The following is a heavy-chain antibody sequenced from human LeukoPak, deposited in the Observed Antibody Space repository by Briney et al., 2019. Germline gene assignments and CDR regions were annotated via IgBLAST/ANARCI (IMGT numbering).Heavy chain of an antibody. V-gene: IGHV3-53*01. J-gene: IGHJ4*02. CDR1: GFTASSNY. CDR2: IYSGGST. Sequence: GGSLGLSCAASGFTASSNYMSWVRQAPGKGLEWVSVIYSGGSTYYADSVKGRFTISRDNSKNTLYLQMNSLRAEDTAVYYCARVSGSGSYYFYYYFDYWGQGTLVTVSS. CDR3: ARVSGSGSYYFYYYFDY. D-gene: IGHD3-10*01.